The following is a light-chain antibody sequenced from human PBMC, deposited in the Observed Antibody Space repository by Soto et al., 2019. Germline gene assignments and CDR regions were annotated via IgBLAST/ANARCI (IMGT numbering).Light chain of an antibody. Sequence: EIVLTQSPGTLSLSPGERATLFCRASQSVSRNNLAWYQQKPGQAPRLLIYGASSRATGIPDRFSGSGSGKEFTLIIGRLEPEDFAVYYCQQYGSSPLTFGGGTKVEIK. CDR1: QSVSRNN. CDR3: QQYGSSPLT. CDR2: GAS. V-gene: IGKV3-20*01. J-gene: IGKJ4*01.